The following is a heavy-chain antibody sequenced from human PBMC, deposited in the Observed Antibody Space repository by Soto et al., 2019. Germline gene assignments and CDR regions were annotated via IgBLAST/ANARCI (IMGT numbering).Heavy chain of an antibody. V-gene: IGHV1-2*04. J-gene: IGHJ4*02. CDR2: INPNSGGT. CDR1: GYTFTGYY. CDR3: AREQLTWNEDHHFDY. D-gene: IGHD1-1*01. Sequence: ASVKVSCKASGYTFTGYYMHWVRQAPGQGLEWMGWINPNSGGTNYAQKFQGWVTMTRDTSISTAYMELSRLRSDDTAVYYCAREQLTWNEDHHFDYWGQGTLVTVSS.